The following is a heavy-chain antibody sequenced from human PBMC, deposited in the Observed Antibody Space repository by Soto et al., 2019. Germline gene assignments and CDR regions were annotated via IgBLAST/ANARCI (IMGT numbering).Heavy chain of an antibody. J-gene: IGHJ2*01. D-gene: IGHD3-10*01. CDR2: INHSGST. V-gene: IGHV4-34*01. CDR1: GGSLSGYY. Sequence: QVQLQQWGAGLLKPSETLSLTCGVYGGSLSGYYWNWVRQTPGRGLEWIGEINHSGSTTYNPSLKSRVSISLDTYENQFSLNLNSVIAADTAVYSCASGVVFHYGSGLFDLWGRGTPVSVSS. CDR3: ASGVVFHYGSGLFDL.